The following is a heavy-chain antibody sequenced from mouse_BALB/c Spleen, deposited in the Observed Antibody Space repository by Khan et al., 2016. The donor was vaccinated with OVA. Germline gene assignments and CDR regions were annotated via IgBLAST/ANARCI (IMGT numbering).Heavy chain of an antibody. CDR3: ARRGLRSDFDY. CDR1: GYTFINYW. Sequence: QVHVKQSGAELAKPGASVKMSCKASGYTFINYWILWVKQRPGQGLEWIGYINPSTGYTEYNQNFKDKATLTADKTSSTVYMQLSSLTSEDSAVYYCARRGLRSDFDYWGQGTTLTVSS. J-gene: IGHJ2*01. D-gene: IGHD1-1*01. V-gene: IGHV1-7*01. CDR2: INPSTGYT.